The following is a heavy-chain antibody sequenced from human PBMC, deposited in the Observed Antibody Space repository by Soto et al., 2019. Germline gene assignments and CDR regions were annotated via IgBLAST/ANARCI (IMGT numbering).Heavy chain of an antibody. CDR3: AREAATDMDV. D-gene: IGHD2-15*01. Sequence: QAQLVQSGAEVKKPGASVKVSCKASGYIFTNYDINWVRQATGQGLEWMGWMNPNSGNTGYAQKFQGGLSMTRNTSISTAYMELSSLRSEDTAVYYCAREAATDMDVWGQGTAVTVSS. V-gene: IGHV1-8*01. J-gene: IGHJ6*02. CDR2: MNPNSGNT. CDR1: GYIFTNYD.